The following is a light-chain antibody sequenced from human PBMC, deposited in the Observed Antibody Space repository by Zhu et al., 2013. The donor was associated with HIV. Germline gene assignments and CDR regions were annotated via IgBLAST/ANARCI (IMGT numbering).Light chain of an antibody. J-gene: IGKJ3*01. CDR3: QQYGSSSLT. Sequence: DVQMTQSPSSLSASVGDRVTITCRASQGISSWLAWYQQKPGKAPNLLIYAASNLQSGVPSRFSASGSGTDFTLTISRLEPEDFAVYHCQQYGSSSLTFGPGTKVHI. CDR2: AAS. V-gene: IGKV1D-16*01. CDR1: QGISSW.